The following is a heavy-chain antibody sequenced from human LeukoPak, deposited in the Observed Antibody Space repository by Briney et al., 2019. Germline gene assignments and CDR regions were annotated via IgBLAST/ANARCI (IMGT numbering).Heavy chain of an antibody. V-gene: IGHV4-39*07. D-gene: IGHD3-22*01. J-gene: IGHJ4*02. CDR2: IYYSGST. Sequence: SETLSLTCTVSGGSISSSSYYWGWIRQPPGKGLEWIGSIYYSGSTYYNPTLKSRVTISVDTSKNQFSLKLSPVTAADTAVYYCARLRTYYYDSSGYFDYWGQGTLVTVSS. CDR1: GGSISSSSYY. CDR3: ARLRTYYYDSSGYFDY.